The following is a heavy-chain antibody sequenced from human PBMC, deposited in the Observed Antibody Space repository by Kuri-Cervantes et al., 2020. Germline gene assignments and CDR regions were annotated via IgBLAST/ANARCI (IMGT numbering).Heavy chain of an antibody. CDR3: ARDSSSWYGSFDY. V-gene: IGHV3-23*01. D-gene: IGHD6-13*01. J-gene: IGHJ4*02. CDR1: GFTFSSYA. CDR2: ISGSGGST. Sequence: GGSLRLSCAASGFTFSSYAMSWVRQAPGKGLEWVSAISGSGGSTYYADSVKGRFTISRDNSKNTLCLQMNSLRAEDTAVYYCARDSSSWYGSFDYWGQGTLVTVSS.